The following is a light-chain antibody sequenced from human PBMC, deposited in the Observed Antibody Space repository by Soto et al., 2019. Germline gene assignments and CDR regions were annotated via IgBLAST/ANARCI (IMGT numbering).Light chain of an antibody. Sequence: DIVLTQSPGTLSLSPGERATLSCRASQSVSSSYLAWYQQKPGQAPRLLIYGASSRATGIPDRFSGSGSGTDFTLTISRLEPEDFAVYYCQQYGSSPLTFGQGTQVDIK. J-gene: IGKJ1*01. CDR3: QQYGSSPLT. V-gene: IGKV3-20*01. CDR1: QSVSSSY. CDR2: GAS.